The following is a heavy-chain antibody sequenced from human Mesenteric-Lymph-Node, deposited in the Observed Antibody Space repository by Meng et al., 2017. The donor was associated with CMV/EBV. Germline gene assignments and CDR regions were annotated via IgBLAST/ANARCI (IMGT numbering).Heavy chain of an antibody. CDR1: GFTFSSYS. CDR2: ISSSSSTI. CDR3: ARDTGPGYSYGYYYYYGMDV. V-gene: IGHV3-48*04. J-gene: IGHJ6*02. Sequence: GESLKISCAASGFTFSSYSMNWVRQAPGKGLEWVSYISSSSSTIYYADSVKGRFTISRDNAKNSLYLQMNSLRAEDTAVYYCARDTGPGYSYGYYYYYGMDVWGQGTTVTVSS. D-gene: IGHD5-18*01.